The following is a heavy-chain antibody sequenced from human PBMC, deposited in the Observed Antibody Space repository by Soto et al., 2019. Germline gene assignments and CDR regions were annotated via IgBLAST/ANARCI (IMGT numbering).Heavy chain of an antibody. V-gene: IGHV5-10-1*01. CDR2: IDPSDSYT. CDR1: GYSFTSYW. CDR3: ARAPAAGIYYYYYYGMDV. J-gene: IGHJ6*02. Sequence: TGESLKISCKGSGYSFTSYWISWVRQMPGKGLEWMGRIDPSDSYTNYSPSFQGHVTISADKSISTAYLQWSSLKASDTAMYYCARAPAAGIYYYYYYGMDVWGQGTTVTVSS. D-gene: IGHD6-13*01.